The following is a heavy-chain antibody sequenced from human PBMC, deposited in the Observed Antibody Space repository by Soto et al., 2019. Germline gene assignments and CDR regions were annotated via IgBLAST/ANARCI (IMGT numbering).Heavy chain of an antibody. V-gene: IGHV1-2*04. Sequence: ASVKVSCKASGYTFTGYYMHWVRQAPGQGLEWMGWINPNSGGTNYAQKFQGWVTMTRDTSISTAYMELSRLRSDDTAVYYCARSARPLGYCSSTSCSGIVYWGQGTLVTSPQ. CDR3: ARSARPLGYCSSTSCSGIVY. J-gene: IGHJ4*02. CDR1: GYTFTGYY. D-gene: IGHD2-2*01. CDR2: INPNSGGT.